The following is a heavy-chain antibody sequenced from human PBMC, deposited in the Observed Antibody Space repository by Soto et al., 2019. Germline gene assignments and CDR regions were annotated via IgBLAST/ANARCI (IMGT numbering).Heavy chain of an antibody. D-gene: IGHD2-21*01. CDR2: INHSGST. J-gene: IGHJ6*03. CDR1: GGSFSGYY. Sequence: SETLSLTCAVYGGSFSGYYWSWIRQPPGKGLEWIGEINHSGSTNYNPSLKSRVTISVDTSKNQFSLKLSSVTAADTAVYYCARGVVVKGYYYYMDVWGKGTTVTVSS. V-gene: IGHV4-34*01. CDR3: ARGVVVKGYYYYMDV.